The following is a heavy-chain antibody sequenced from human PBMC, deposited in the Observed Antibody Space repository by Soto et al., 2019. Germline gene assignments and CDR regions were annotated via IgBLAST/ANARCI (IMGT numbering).Heavy chain of an antibody. CDR3: ARLGYYYDSSGGYYYYGMGV. Sequence: ASVKVSCKASGYTFTSYGISWVRQAPGQGLEWMGWISAYNGNTNYAQKLQGRVTMTTDTSTSTAYMELRSLRSDDTAVYYCARLGYYYDSSGGYYYYGMGVWGQGTTVTVS. CDR2: ISAYNGNT. V-gene: IGHV1-18*01. D-gene: IGHD3-22*01. J-gene: IGHJ6*02. CDR1: GYTFTSYG.